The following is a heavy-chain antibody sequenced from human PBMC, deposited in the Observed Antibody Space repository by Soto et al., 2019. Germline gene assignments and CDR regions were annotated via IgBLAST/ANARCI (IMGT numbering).Heavy chain of an antibody. CDR3: ARLRGVGY. CDR2: IFHSGTT. D-gene: IGHD1-26*01. J-gene: IGHJ4*02. Sequence: QVQLQESGPGLVKPSGTLSLTCAVSGGSISITTWWSWVRQPPGKGLQWIGEIFHSGTTSYNPSLKSRVTMSVDKSKNQFSLRLNSVTAADTAVYYCARLRGVGYWGQGTLVTVSS. CDR1: GGSISITTW. V-gene: IGHV4-4*02.